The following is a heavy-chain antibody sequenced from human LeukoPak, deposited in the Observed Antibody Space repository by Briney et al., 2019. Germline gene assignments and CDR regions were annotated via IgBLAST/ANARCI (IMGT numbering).Heavy chain of an antibody. CDR1: GCTFSNYA. Sequence: GGSLRLSCAASGCTFSNYAMHWVRQAPGKGLEWVTVISYNGNTKYYADSVRGRFTISRDNSNNTLYLQMNSLRAEDTALYYCARRIAAAATGNYYSYGMDVWGQGTTVTVSS. CDR2: ISYNGNTK. D-gene: IGHD6-13*01. V-gene: IGHV3-30*04. CDR3: ARRIAAAATGNYYSYGMDV. J-gene: IGHJ6*02.